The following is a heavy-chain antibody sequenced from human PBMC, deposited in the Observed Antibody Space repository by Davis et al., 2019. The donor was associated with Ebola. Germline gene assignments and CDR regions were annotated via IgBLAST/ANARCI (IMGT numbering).Heavy chain of an antibody. CDR3: AREAATMYYFDY. V-gene: IGHV4-4*02. Sequence: SETLSLTCAVSGGSTSSSNWWSWVSQPPGKGLEWIGEIYHSGSTNYNPSLKRRVTISVDKSKNQFSLKMSSVTAADTAVYYCAREAATMYYFDYWGQGTLVTVSS. CDR1: GGSTSSSNW. D-gene: IGHD3-10*02. J-gene: IGHJ4*01. CDR2: IYHSGST.